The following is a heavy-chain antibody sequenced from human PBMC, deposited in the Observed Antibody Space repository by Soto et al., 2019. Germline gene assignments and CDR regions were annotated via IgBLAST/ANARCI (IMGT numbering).Heavy chain of an antibody. CDR1: GFTFSSYW. CDR2: INSDGSST. J-gene: IGHJ3*02. V-gene: IGHV3-74*01. D-gene: IGHD3-16*01. Sequence: VGSLRISCAASGFTFSSYWMHWVRQAPGKGLVWVSRINSDGSSTSDADSVKGRLTISRDNAKNTLYLQMNSLRAEDTAVYYCPIPSNTSSNAFDICGIRTIVT. CDR3: PIPSNTSSNAFDI.